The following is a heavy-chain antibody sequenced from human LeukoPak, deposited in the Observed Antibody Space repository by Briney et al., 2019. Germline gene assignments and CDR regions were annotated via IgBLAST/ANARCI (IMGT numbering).Heavy chain of an antibody. CDR2: INPNSGGT. J-gene: IGHJ3*02. Sequence: GASVKVSCKASGYTFTGYYMHWVRQAPGQGLEWMGWINPNSGGTNYAQKFQGRVTMTRDTSISTAYMELSRLRSDDTAVYYCAGGPISMLVSGDYAFDIWGQGTMVTVSS. V-gene: IGHV1-2*02. D-gene: IGHD3-22*01. CDR3: AGGPISMLVSGDYAFDI. CDR1: GYTFTGYY.